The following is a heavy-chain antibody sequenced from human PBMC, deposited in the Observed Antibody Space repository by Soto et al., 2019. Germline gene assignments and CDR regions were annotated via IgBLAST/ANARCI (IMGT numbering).Heavy chain of an antibody. J-gene: IGHJ4*02. CDR2: IYYRGGT. D-gene: IGHD2-21*01. Sequence: SETLSLTGTVSSGAIRRYYWSWIRQPPGKGLEGSGYIYYRGGTNFNPSLKSRVTISVDTSNNHFSLNLSSVTAADTALYYCARGGRGFFGGECYQDFDYWGQGTLVTVSS. CDR1: SGAIRRYY. CDR3: ARGGRGFFGGECYQDFDY. V-gene: IGHV4-59*01.